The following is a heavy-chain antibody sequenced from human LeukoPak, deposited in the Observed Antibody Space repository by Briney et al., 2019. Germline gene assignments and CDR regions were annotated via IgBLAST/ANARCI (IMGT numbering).Heavy chain of an antibody. D-gene: IGHD3-10*01. CDR2: THHTGST. V-gene: IGHV4-38-2*02. CDR3: ASRVRDYYYYYMDV. CDR1: GYSISSGYY. Sequence: KPSETLSLTCTVSGYSISSGYYWGWIRQPPGKGLEWIVSTHHTGSTYHNPSLKSRVTISVDTSKNQSSLKLSSVTAADTAVYYCASRVRDYYYYYMDVWSKGTTVTISS. J-gene: IGHJ6*03.